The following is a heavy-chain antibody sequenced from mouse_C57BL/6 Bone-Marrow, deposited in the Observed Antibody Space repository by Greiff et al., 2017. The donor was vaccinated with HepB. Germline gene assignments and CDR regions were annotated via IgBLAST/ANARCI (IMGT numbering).Heavy chain of an antibody. V-gene: IGHV14-4*01. J-gene: IGHJ2*01. CDR1: GFNIKDDY. Sequence: EVQLVESGAELVRPGASVKLSCTASGFNIKDDYMHWVKQRPEQGLEWIGWIDPENGDTEYASKFQGKATITADTSSNTAYLQLSSLTSEDTAVYYCTTKNYYGSSFDYWGQGTTLTVSS. D-gene: IGHD1-1*01. CDR2: IDPENGDT. CDR3: TTKNYYGSSFDY.